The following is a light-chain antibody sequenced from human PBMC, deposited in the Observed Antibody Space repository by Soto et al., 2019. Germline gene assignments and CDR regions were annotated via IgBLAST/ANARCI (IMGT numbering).Light chain of an antibody. CDR1: SSNIGGNS. V-gene: IGLV1-51*01. CDR2: DDN. J-gene: IGLJ1*01. CDR3: GSWDSSLSAYV. Sequence: QTFLPQPPSVSAAPGQKVTISCSGSSSNIGGNSVSWYQQLPGTAPKLLIYDDNKRPSGIPDRFSGSKSGTSATLGITVFQTWDEADYYCGSWDSSLSAYVFGTGTKVTVL.